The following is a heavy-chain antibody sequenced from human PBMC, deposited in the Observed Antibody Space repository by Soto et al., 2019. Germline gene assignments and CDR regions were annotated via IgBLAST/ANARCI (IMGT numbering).Heavy chain of an antibody. D-gene: IGHD2-2*01. CDR1: GGTFSRYS. J-gene: IGHJ6*02. CDR2: IIPIFGIA. V-gene: IGHV1-69*08. Sequence: QVLLVQSGAEVKKPGSSVKVSFKASGGTFSRYSITWVRQAPGHGLEWIGRIIPIFGIASYAQKFQGRVTITADESTSTAHMELSSPRSDDTAVYYCAREDRDRETGLVPAAIDGMDVWGQGTTVTVSS. CDR3: AREDRDRETGLVPAAIDGMDV.